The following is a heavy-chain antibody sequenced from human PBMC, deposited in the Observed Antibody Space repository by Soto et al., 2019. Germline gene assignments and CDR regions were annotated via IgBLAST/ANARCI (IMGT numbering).Heavy chain of an antibody. Sequence: GGSLRLSCEASGFTFSDYAMGWVRQAPGKGLEWVSAITGSGGRPYYADSVKGRFTISRDRTKNTLYLQMSGLRAEDTAVYFCAMSIYCYGGSPYFSVYFAQWG. CDR3: AMSIYCYGGSPYFSVYFAQ. V-gene: IGHV3-23*01. J-gene: IGHJ4*01. CDR1: GFTFSDYA. D-gene: IGHD2-21*01. CDR2: ITGSGGRP.